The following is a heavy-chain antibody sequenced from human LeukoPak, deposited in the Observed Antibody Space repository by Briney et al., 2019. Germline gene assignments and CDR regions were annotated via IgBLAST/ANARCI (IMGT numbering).Heavy chain of an antibody. CDR2: IKQDGSEK. CDR3: AREDYYDGSIDI. CDR1: GFTFSSYA. Sequence: GGSLRLSCAASGFTFSSYAMTWVRQAPGKGLEWVANIKQDGSEKYYVDSVKGRFTISRDNARNSLSLQMNSLRAEDTAIYYCAREDYYDGSIDIWGQGTVVTVSS. D-gene: IGHD3-16*01. J-gene: IGHJ3*02. V-gene: IGHV3-7*01.